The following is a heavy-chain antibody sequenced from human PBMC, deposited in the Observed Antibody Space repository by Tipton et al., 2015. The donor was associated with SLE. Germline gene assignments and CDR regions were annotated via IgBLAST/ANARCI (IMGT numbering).Heavy chain of an antibody. CDR3: AKGWNRGDIDY. CDR2: INSDGSSA. J-gene: IGHJ4*02. CDR1: AFAFSNYW. Sequence: SLRLSCAVSAFAFSNYWMHWVRQAPGKGLVWVSRINSDGSSASYADSVKGRFTISRDNARNTLYLQINGLRVEDTAVYYCAKGWNRGDIDYWGQGTLVTVSS. V-gene: IGHV3-74*01. D-gene: IGHD1-1*01.